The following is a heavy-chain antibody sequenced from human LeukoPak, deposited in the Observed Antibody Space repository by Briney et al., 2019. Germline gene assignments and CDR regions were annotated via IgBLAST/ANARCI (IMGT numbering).Heavy chain of an antibody. V-gene: IGHV3-21*01. CDR3: ARVTGGFYSHFDY. D-gene: IGHD3-22*01. J-gene: IGHJ4*02. CDR2: ISSSRSFI. CDR1: GLILRTNR. Sequence: GDPLRLSRAVSGLILRTNRMNSGRQAAGRGGEEGSSISSSRSFIYYADSVQGRFTISRDNAKNSLYLQMNSLRAEDTAVYYCARVTGGFYSHFDYWGQGTLVTVSS.